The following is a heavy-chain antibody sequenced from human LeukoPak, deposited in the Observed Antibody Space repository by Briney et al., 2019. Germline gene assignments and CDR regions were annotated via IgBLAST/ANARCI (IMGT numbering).Heavy chain of an antibody. CDR2: INPSGST. CDR3: ARVRAFGYCSSTSCYGSRGYFDY. D-gene: IGHD2-2*03. CDR1: GGSFSGYY. V-gene: IGHV4-34*01. J-gene: IGHJ4*02. Sequence: PSETLSLTCAVYGGSFSGYYWWWLRQPPGKGRVWCMEINPSGSTNYNKSHNRRVTISVQTPKNQFSLKLNSVTAADTAVYYCARVRAFGYCSSTSCYGSRGYFDYWGQGTLVTVSS.